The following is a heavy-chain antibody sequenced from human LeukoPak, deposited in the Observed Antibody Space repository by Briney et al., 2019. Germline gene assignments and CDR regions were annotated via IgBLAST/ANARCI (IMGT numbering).Heavy chain of an antibody. D-gene: IGHD1-7*01. CDR2: INHSGST. V-gene: IGHV4-34*01. CDR1: GGSFSGYY. J-gene: IGHJ6*02. Sequence: SETLSLTCAVYGGSFSGYYWSWIRQPPGKGLEWIGEINHSGSTNYNPSLKSRVTISVDTSKNQFSLKLSSVTAADTAVYYCARFAGTTSHYYYGMDVWAKGPRSPSP. CDR3: ARFAGTTSHYYYGMDV.